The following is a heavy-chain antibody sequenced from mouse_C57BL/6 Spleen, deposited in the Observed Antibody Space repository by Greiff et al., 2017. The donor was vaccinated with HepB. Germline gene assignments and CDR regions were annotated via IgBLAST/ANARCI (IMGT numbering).Heavy chain of an antibody. CDR1: GYTFTDYE. CDR2: IDPETGGT. V-gene: IGHV1-15*01. D-gene: IGHD2-1*01. J-gene: IGHJ4*01. CDR3: TRRRPYYGNLGEAMDY. Sequence: VQLQESGAELVRPGASVTLSCKASGYTFTDYEMHWVKQTPVHGLEWIGAIDPETGGTAYNQKFKGKAILTADKSSSTAYMELRSLTSEDSAVYYCTRRRPYYGNLGEAMDYWGQGTSVTVSS.